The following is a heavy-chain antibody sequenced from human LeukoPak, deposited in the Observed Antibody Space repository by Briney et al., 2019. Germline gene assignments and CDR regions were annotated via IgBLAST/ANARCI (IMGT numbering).Heavy chain of an antibody. J-gene: IGHJ4*01. CDR2: SSSSDDGK. CDR3: AKAPVTSCRGALCYPFDY. CDR1: GLSLNNYA. V-gene: IGHV3-23*01. D-gene: IGHD2-21*01. Sequence: PGGSLRLSCTASGLSLNNYAMSWVRQVPGKGLEWVSASSSSDDGKWYAESVRGRFTISRDTSKNSVYLQMNSLRVEDAGVYYCAKAPVTSCRGALCYPFDYWGHGPLVTVSS.